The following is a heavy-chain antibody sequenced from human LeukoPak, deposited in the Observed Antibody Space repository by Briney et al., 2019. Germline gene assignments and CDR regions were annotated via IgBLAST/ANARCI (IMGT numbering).Heavy chain of an antibody. J-gene: IGHJ4*02. Sequence: GGSLRLSCVASGFTFSSYAMSWVRQAPGKGLEWVSGISGSGASTYYADSVKGRFTISRDNSKNTLYLQMNSLRAEDAAVYYCAKEPRRGYYDSSGYFDYWGQGTLVTVSS. V-gene: IGHV3-23*01. CDR1: GFTFSSYA. D-gene: IGHD3-22*01. CDR2: ISGSGAST. CDR3: AKEPRRGYYDSSGYFDY.